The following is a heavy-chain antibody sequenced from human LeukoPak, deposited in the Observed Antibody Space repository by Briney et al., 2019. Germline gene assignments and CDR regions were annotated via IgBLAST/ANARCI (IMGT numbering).Heavy chain of an antibody. CDR3: AKGSDYDSSGYLDY. J-gene: IGHJ4*02. V-gene: IGHV3-23*01. Sequence: GGSLRLSCAASGFTFSSYAMSWVRQAPGKGLEWVSAISGSGGSTYYADSVKGRFTISRDNSKNTLYLQMNSLRAEDTAVYYCAKGSDYDSSGYLDYWGQGTLVTVSS. CDR2: ISGSGGST. D-gene: IGHD3-22*01. CDR1: GFTFSSYA.